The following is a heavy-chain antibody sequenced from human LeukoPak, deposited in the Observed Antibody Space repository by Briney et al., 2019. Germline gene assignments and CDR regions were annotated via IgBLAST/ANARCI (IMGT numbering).Heavy chain of an antibody. D-gene: IGHD6-19*01. Sequence: GGSLRLSCAASGFTFSDYQMTWIRQAPGKGLDWISYISSSGTTTYYADSVKGRFTISRDNAKNSLSLQMNSLRAEDTAVYYCARGRSGWQHYFDYWGQGTLVTVSS. CDR3: ARGRSGWQHYFDY. CDR1: GFTFSDYQ. J-gene: IGHJ4*02. V-gene: IGHV3-11*04. CDR2: ISSSGTTT.